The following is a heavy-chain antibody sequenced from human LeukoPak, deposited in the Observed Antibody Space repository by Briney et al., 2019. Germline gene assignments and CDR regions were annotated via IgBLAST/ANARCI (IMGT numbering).Heavy chain of an antibody. Sequence: PSETLSLTCAVSGGSISSGGYSWSWIRQPPGKGLEWIGYIYHSGSTYYNPSLKSRVTISVDRSKNQFSLKLSSETAADTAVYYCARGGVGCSSTSCYPVDPWGQGTLVTVSS. D-gene: IGHD2-2*01. CDR2: IYHSGST. CDR1: GGSISSGGYS. V-gene: IGHV4-30-2*01. J-gene: IGHJ5*02. CDR3: ARGGVGCSSTSCYPVDP.